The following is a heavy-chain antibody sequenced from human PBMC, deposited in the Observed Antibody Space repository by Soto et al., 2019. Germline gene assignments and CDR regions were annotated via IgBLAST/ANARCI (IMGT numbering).Heavy chain of an antibody. J-gene: IGHJ6*02. CDR1: GFIFSSYG. CDR2: ISYDGSHE. Sequence: QVQLVESGGGEVQPGGSLRLACAASGFIFSSYGMHWVRQAPGKGLERVAVISYDGSHEYYADSVKGRLSVSRDNSKNTLYLQVNSLRAEGTAVYYCAKDYVGGIQLWSSHYYYGMDVWGPGTTVSVSS. CDR3: AKDYVGGIQLWSSHYYYGMDV. D-gene: IGHD5-18*01. V-gene: IGHV3-30*18.